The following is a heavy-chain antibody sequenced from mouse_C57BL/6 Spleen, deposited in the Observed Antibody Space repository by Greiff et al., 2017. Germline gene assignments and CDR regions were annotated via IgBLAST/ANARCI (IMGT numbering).Heavy chain of an antibody. J-gene: IGHJ4*01. CDR3: AKMGETRLLQARDY. V-gene: IGHV1-74*01. CDR1: GYTFTSSW. D-gene: IGHD2-3*01. CDR2: IHPSDSDT. Sequence: QVQLQQPGAELVKPGASVKVSCKASGYTFTSSWMHWVKQRPGPGLEWIGRIHPSDSDTNYNQQFKGKAQLNVAHSSSPAYMQLSSRTSEDSAVYYCAKMGETRLLQARDYWGQGTSVTVSS.